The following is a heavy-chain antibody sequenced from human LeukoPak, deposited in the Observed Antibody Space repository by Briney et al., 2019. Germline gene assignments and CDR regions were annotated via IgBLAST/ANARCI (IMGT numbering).Heavy chain of an antibody. V-gene: IGHV3-23*01. CDR1: GITLSNYG. CDR3: AKRGIVIRAVIIVGFHKEAYYFDY. J-gene: IGHJ4*02. D-gene: IGHD3-10*01. Sequence: RGSLRLSCAVSGITLSNYGMSWVRQAPGKGLEWVAVISYSGGSTNYADSVKGRFTISRDNPKTTLYLQMNSLRAEDTAVYFCAKRGIVIRAVIIVGFHKEAYYFDYWGQGALVTVSS. CDR2: ISYSGGST.